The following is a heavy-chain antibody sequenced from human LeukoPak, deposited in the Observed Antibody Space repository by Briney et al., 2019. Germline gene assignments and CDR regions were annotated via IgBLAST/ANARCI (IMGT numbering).Heavy chain of an antibody. D-gene: IGHD2-2*01. J-gene: IGHJ6*03. CDR1: GFTFDDYG. CDR3: ARARGEYCSSTSCYRRYYYYMDV. Sequence: GGSLRLSCAASGFTFDDYGMSWVRQAPGKGLEWVSGINWNGGSTGYADSVKGRFTISRDNAKNSLYLQMNSLRAEDTALYYCARARGEYCSSTSCYRRYYYYMDVWGKGTTVTVSS. CDR2: INWNGGST. V-gene: IGHV3-20*04.